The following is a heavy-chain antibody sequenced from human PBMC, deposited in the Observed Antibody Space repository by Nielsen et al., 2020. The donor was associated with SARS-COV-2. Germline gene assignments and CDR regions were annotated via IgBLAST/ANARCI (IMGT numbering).Heavy chain of an antibody. CDR3: ARSGPSSGWYNPFGY. CDR2: IILNFGTA. D-gene: IGHD6-19*01. Sequence: SVKVSCKASGGTFSSYAISWVRQAPGQGLEWMGGIILNFGTANYAQKFQGRVTITADESTSTAYMELSSLRSEDTAVYYCARSGPSSGWYNPFGYWGQGTLVTVSS. V-gene: IGHV1-69*13. CDR1: GGTFSSYA. J-gene: IGHJ4*02.